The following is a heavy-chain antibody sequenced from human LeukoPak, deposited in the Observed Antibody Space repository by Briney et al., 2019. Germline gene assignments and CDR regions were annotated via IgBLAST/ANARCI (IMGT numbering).Heavy chain of an antibody. J-gene: IGHJ4*02. CDR1: GFTFSSYV. CDR3: AKAATYYDIVTGYYTPGYFDY. CDR2: ISGSGGST. V-gene: IGHV3-23*01. D-gene: IGHD3-9*01. Sequence: PGGSLRLSCAASGFTFSSYVLNWVRQAPGKELEWVSGISGSGGSTYYADSVKGRFTISRDTSKNTLYLQMNSLRVEDTAVYYCAKAATYYDIVTGYYTPGYFDYWGQGTLVTVSS.